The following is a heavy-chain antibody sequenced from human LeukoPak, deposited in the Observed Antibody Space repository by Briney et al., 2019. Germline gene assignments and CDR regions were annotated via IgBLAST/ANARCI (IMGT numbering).Heavy chain of an antibody. V-gene: IGHV3-30*02. D-gene: IGHD1-26*01. CDR3: ARDPIVGDTGGGDY. Sequence: GGSLRLSCATSGFSFSAYGMHWVRQAPGKGLEWVAYIWYDASNKDYASSVKGRFTISRDSSKSTVYLQMNSLRPEDTAVYYCARDPIVGDTGGGDYWGQGTLVTVSS. CDR1: GFSFSAYG. CDR2: IWYDASNK. J-gene: IGHJ4*02.